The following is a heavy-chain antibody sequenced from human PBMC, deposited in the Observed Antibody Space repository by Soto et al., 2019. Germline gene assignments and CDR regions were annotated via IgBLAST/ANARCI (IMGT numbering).Heavy chain of an antibody. D-gene: IGHD4-17*01. CDR3: AKDRYGDYGGIDY. CDR1: GFTFSSYA. V-gene: IGHV3-30*02. J-gene: IGHJ4*02. CDR2: IWYDGSNK. Sequence: PGGSLRLSCAASGFTFSSYAMHWVRQAPGKGLEWVGFIWYDGSNKYYPDSVKGRFTISRDNSKNTLFLQMNSLRAEDTAVYYCAKDRYGDYGGIDYWGQGTMVTVSS.